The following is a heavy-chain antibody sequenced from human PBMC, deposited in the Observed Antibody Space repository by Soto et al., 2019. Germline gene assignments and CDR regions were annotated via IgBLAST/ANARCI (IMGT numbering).Heavy chain of an antibody. CDR3: ASHELRGPSTPSYFDY. CDR2: IYYSGST. CDR1: GGSISSSSYY. D-gene: IGHD1-7*01. Sequence: SETLSLTCTVSGGSISSSSYYWGWIRQPPGKGLEWIGSIYYSGSTYYNPSLKSRVTISVDTSKNQFSLKLSSVTAAVTAVYYCASHELRGPSTPSYFDYWGQGTLVTVSS. J-gene: IGHJ4*02. V-gene: IGHV4-39*01.